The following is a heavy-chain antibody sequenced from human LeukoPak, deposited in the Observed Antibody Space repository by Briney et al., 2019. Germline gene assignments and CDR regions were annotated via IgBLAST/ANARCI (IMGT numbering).Heavy chain of an antibody. J-gene: IGHJ3*02. Sequence: SETLSLTCTVSGGSISSYYWSWIRQPPGKGLEWIGSIYHSGSTYYNPSLKSRVTISVDTSKNQFSLKLSSVTAADTAVYYCANRGVLDAFDIWGQGTMVTVSS. V-gene: IGHV4-59*04. CDR3: ANRGVLDAFDI. D-gene: IGHD3-10*01. CDR2: IYHSGST. CDR1: GGSISSYY.